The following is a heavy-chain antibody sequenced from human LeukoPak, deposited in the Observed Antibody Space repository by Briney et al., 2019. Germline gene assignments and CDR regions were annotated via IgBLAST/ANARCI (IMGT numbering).Heavy chain of an antibody. Sequence: GGSLRLSCAASGFSFRSYGMSWVRQAPGKGLERVSAVTRNGDTTYYADSVKGRFTISRDNSKNTLYLQMNNLRAEDTALYYCAKDRNQYFDPNFDYWGQGTLVTVSS. CDR3: AKDRNQYFDPNFDY. V-gene: IGHV3-23*01. J-gene: IGHJ4*02. CDR2: VTRNGDTT. D-gene: IGHD3-9*01. CDR1: GFSFRSYG.